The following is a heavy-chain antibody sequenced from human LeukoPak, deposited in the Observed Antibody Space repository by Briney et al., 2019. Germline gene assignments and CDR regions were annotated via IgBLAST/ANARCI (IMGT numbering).Heavy chain of an antibody. CDR2: ISGSGGST. Sequence: GGSLRLSCAASGFTFSSYAMRWVRQAPGKGLEWVSGISGSGGSTYYADSVKGRFTVSRDNSKNTLFLQMNSLRAEDTAVYYCAKDGGLWVSAHWGDSWGRGTLVTVSS. J-gene: IGHJ4*02. D-gene: IGHD7-27*01. V-gene: IGHV3-23*01. CDR3: AKDGGLWVSAHWGDS. CDR1: GFTFSSYA.